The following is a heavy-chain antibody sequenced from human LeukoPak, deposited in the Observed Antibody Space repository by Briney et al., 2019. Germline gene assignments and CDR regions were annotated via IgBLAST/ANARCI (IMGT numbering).Heavy chain of an antibody. V-gene: IGHV4-38-2*02. D-gene: IGHD6-6*01. CDR2: VDHSGGT. Sequence: SETLSLTCTVSGYSLSSGYYWGWIRQPPGKGLEWIGSVDHSGGTYYNPSLRSRVSISVDTSKNQFSLNLYSVTAADTAVYYCARRVGSSDCFDYWGQGTLVTVSS. CDR1: GYSLSSGYY. CDR3: ARRVGSSDCFDY. J-gene: IGHJ4*02.